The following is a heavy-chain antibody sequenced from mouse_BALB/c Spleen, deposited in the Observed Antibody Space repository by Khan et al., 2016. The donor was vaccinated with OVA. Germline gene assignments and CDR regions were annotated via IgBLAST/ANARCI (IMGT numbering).Heavy chain of an antibody. Sequence: QVQLKESGPGLVAPSQSLSITCTISGFSLTNYGVHWIRQPPGKGLEWLVVMWSDGSTTYNSALKSRLTISKDNSKSQVFLKMNSLQTDDTAMYFRARQPYYHDNIMDYWGQGTSVTVSS. V-gene: IGHV2-6-1*01. J-gene: IGHJ4*01. CDR1: GFSLTNYG. CDR2: MWSDGST. D-gene: IGHD2-10*01. CDR3: ARQPYYHDNIMDY.